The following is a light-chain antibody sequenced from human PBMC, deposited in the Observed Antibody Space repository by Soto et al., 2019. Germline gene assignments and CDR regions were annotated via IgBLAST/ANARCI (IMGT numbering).Light chain of an antibody. CDR1: QGISNY. J-gene: IGKJ3*01. CDR2: GAS. Sequence: DIPMTQSPSSLSAYLGDRVTITCRASQGISNYLAWYQQKPGRLPKLLLFGASTLQSGVPARISGSGSGTPVTLTINGLLLEDVASEYCQKYDRAPFTFGPRTKVDF. CDR3: QKYDRAPFT. V-gene: IGKV1-27*01.